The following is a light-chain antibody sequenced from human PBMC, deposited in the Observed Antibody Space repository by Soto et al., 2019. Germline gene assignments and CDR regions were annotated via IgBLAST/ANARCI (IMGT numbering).Light chain of an antibody. Sequence: DIQMTQSPSTLSASVGDRVTITCRASQSISSWLAWYQQKPGKAPKLLIYKASSLESGVPSRISGSGSGTEFTLTSSSLQPDDFATYYCQQYNNYPWTFGQGTKVEIK. V-gene: IGKV1-5*03. CDR1: QSISSW. CDR3: QQYNNYPWT. CDR2: KAS. J-gene: IGKJ1*01.